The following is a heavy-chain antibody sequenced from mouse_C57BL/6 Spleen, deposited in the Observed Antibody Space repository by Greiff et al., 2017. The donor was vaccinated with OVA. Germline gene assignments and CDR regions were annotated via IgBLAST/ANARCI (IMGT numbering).Heavy chain of an antibody. CDR3: ARSGFTTVVERGFDY. Sequence: QVQLQQSGADLVKPGASVKLSCKASGYTFTSYWMHWVKQRPGRGLEWIGRIDPNSGGTKYNEKFKSKATLTVDKPSSTAYMQLSSLTSEDSAVYYCARSGFTTVVERGFDYWGQGTTLTVSS. CDR2: IDPNSGGT. J-gene: IGHJ2*01. V-gene: IGHV1-72*01. CDR1: GYTFTSYW. D-gene: IGHD1-1*01.